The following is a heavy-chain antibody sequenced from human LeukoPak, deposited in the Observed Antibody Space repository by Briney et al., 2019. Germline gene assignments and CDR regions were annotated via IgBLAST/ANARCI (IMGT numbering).Heavy chain of an antibody. J-gene: IGHJ4*02. D-gene: IGHD2-2*01. V-gene: IGHV3-21*01. Sequence: GGSLRLSCAASGFTFSSYSMNWVRQAPGKGLEWVSSISSSNSYIYYADSVKGRFTISRDNAKNSLYLQMNSLRAEDTAVYYCARGIVVVPGKYFDFWGQGSLVTVSS. CDR3: ARGIVVVPGKYFDF. CDR1: GFTFSSYS. CDR2: ISSSNSYI.